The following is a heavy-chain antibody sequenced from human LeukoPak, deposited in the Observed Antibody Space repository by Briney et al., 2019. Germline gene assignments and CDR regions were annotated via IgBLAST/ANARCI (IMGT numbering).Heavy chain of an antibody. D-gene: IGHD2-2*01. V-gene: IGHV1-8*01. CDR2: MNPNSGNT. Sequence: ASVKVSCKASGYTFTSYDINWVRQATGQGLEWMGWMNPNSGNTGYAQKFQGRVTMTRNTSISTAYMELSSLRSEDTAVYYCARDPIGYCSSTSCYWNWFDHWGQGTLVTVSS. J-gene: IGHJ5*02. CDR1: GYTFTSYD. CDR3: ARDPIGYCSSTSCYWNWFDH.